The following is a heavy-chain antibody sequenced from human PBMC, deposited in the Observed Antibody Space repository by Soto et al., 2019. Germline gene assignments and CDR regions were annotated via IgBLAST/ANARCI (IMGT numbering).Heavy chain of an antibody. CDR3: ARACSGGSCYSAFDI. D-gene: IGHD2-15*01. J-gene: IGHJ3*02. CDR1: GGSFSGYY. V-gene: IGHV4-34*01. CDR2: INHSGST. Sequence: SETLSLTCAVYGGSFSGYYWSWIRQPPGKGLERIGEINHSGSTNYNPSLKSRVTISVDTSKNQFSLKLSSVTAADTAVYYCARACSGGSCYSAFDIWGQGTMVTVSS.